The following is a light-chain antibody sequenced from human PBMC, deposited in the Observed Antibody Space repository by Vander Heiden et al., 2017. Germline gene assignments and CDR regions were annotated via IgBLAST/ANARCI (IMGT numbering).Light chain of an antibody. CDR2: VAS. CDR3: KQVKSDPDT. J-gene: IGKJ4*01. Sequence: DIQLTQSPSFLSASVGDRVPITCRASQGISSYLAWYQQKPGKAPKLLIYVASNLQSGVPARFSGSGSGTEFTLNISSLEAEDVAIYYCKQVKSDPDTFGGGTKVEIK. V-gene: IGKV1-9*01. CDR1: QGISSY.